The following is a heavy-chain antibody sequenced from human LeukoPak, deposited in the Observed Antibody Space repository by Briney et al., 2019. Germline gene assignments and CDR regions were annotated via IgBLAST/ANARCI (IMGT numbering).Heavy chain of an antibody. D-gene: IGHD6-19*01. Sequence: PGGSLRLSCTASGFTFSQYSMHWLRQAPGKGLVWVAVVAYDVSNKYPADSLKGRFTISRDNSKNTLFLEINSLRPEDTAVYYCAKYAGAGAYDRHSEFDSWGQGTLFTVSS. CDR3: AKYAGAGAYDRHSEFDS. CDR1: GFTFSQYS. V-gene: IGHV3-30*18. J-gene: IGHJ4*02. CDR2: VAYDVSNK.